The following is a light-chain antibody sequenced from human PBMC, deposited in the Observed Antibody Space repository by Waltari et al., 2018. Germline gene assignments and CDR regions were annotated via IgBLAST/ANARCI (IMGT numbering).Light chain of an antibody. J-gene: IGKJ1*01. CDR3: QQYNDGPRT. CDR2: GIS. Sequence: PGETATLSCRASDTFGLNLAWYQQKAGQAPRLLIFGISTRAAGVPDRISGSGSGTDFTITIKRLQSDDFAFYFCQQYNDGPRTFGQGTEVEIK. V-gene: IGKV3-15*01. CDR1: DTFGLN.